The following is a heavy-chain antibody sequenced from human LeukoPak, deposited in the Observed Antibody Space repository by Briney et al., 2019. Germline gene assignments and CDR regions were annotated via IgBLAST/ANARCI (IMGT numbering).Heavy chain of an antibody. CDR3: ARDGIGVDDFWSPHYSSLDAFDI. CDR1: GGSVSNGNYF. Sequence: ASETLSLTCTVSGGSVSNGNYFWNWIRQPAGKGLEWIGRIYGGGNTNYNPSLKSRVTMSADTSKNQISLKLTSVTAADTAVYFCARDGIGVDDFWSPHYSSLDAFDIWGQGTMVIVSS. J-gene: IGHJ3*02. V-gene: IGHV4-61*02. D-gene: IGHD3-3*01. CDR2: IYGGGNT.